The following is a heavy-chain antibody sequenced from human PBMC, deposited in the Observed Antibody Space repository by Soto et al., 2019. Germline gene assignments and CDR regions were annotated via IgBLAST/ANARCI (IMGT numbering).Heavy chain of an antibody. V-gene: IGHV4-59*13. CDR3: ASLLGGHDDYGGWSDY. CDR2: VSHTGST. Sequence: QVQLQESGPGLVKPSETLSLTCTVSGGSISPYYWTWIRQIPGQGLEWIGYVSHTGSTRYKTSLRRRVTISVDTSRKRFSLKLTSVTTDDTAVYYCASLLGGHDDYGGWSDYWGQGSPVTVSS. CDR1: GGSISPYY. J-gene: IGHJ4*02. D-gene: IGHD4-17*01.